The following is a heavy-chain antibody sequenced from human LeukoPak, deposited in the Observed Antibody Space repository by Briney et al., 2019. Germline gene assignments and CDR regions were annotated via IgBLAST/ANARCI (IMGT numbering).Heavy chain of an antibody. V-gene: IGHV1-18*01. D-gene: IGHD3-10*02. J-gene: IGHJ4*02. CDR1: GYTFTRYD. Sequence: ASVKVSCKTSGYTFTRYDISWVRQAPGQGLEWMGWISAYNDNTNYAQKVQGRLTMTADTSTSTAYMELKSLRSDDTAVYYCARGLGSGSYYAYWGQGTLVTVSS. CDR2: ISAYNDNT. CDR3: ARGLGSGSYYAY.